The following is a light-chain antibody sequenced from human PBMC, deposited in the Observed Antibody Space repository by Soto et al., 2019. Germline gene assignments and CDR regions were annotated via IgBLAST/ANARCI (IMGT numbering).Light chain of an antibody. CDR1: SSNIGAGYD. Sequence: QSVLTQPPSVSGAPGQRVTISCTGSSSNIGAGYDVHWYRQLPGTAPKLLIYGNSNRPSGVPDRFSGSKSGTSASLAITGLQAEDEADYYCQSYAVFGTGTKLTVL. V-gene: IGLV1-40*01. CDR3: QSYAV. CDR2: GNS. J-gene: IGLJ1*01.